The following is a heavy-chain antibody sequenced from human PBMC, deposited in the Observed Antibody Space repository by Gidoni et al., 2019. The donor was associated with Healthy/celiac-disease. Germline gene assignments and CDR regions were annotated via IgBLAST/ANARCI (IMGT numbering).Heavy chain of an antibody. CDR1: GGSFSGYY. D-gene: IGHD3-22*01. CDR3: ARGRWITMIVGRYFDL. CDR2: INHSGST. Sequence: QVQLQQCGAGLLKPSETLSLTCAVYGGSFSGYYWSWIRQPPGKGLEWIGEINHSGSTNYNPSLKSRVTISVDTSKNQFSLKLSSVTAADTAVYYGARGRWITMIVGRYFDLWGRGTLVTVSS. V-gene: IGHV4-34*01. J-gene: IGHJ2*01.